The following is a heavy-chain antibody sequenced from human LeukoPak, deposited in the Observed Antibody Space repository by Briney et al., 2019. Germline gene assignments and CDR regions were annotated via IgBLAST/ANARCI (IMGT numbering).Heavy chain of an antibody. J-gene: IGHJ4*02. Sequence: ASVKVSCKASGYTFTGYYMHWVRQAPGQGLEWMGWINPNSGGTNYAQKFQGRVTMTRDTSISTAYMELSRLRSDDTAVYYCARDPFLTYGDYFFDYWGQGTLVTVSS. D-gene: IGHD4-17*01. CDR1: GYTFTGYY. CDR3: ARDPFLTYGDYFFDY. CDR2: INPNSGGT. V-gene: IGHV1-2*02.